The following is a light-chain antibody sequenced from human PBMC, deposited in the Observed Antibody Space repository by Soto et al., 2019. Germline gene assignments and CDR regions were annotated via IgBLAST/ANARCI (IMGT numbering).Light chain of an antibody. Sequence: ESVLTQSPGTPFLSPGGRATLSCRASQSVSSSYLAWYQQKPGQAPRLLIYGASSRATGIPDRFSGSGSGTDFTLTISRLEPEDFAVYYCQQYGSSRWTFGQGTKVDIK. V-gene: IGKV3-20*01. CDR3: QQYGSSRWT. CDR2: GAS. J-gene: IGKJ1*01. CDR1: QSVSSSY.